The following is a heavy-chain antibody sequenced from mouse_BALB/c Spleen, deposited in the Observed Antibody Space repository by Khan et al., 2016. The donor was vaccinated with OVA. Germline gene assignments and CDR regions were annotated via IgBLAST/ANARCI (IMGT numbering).Heavy chain of an antibody. CDR2: IWGDGST. CDR3: VLYFYGRAWSAY. D-gene: IGHD1-1*01. CDR1: GFSLTNYG. Sequence: QVQLKQSGPGLVAPSQSLSITCTVSGFSLTNYGVGWVRQPPGKGLEWLGIIWGDGSTNYHSALISRLSISKDNSKSQVFLKLNSLQTDDTATYYCVLYFYGRAWSAYWGQGTLVTVSA. V-gene: IGHV2-3*01. J-gene: IGHJ3*01.